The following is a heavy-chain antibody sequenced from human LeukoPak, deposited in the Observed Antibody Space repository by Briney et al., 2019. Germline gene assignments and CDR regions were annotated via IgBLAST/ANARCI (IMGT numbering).Heavy chain of an antibody. CDR3: ARGAIDYGDYDAFDI. Sequence: VASVKVSCKASGGTFTSYGISWVRQAPGQGLEWMGWISAYNGNTNYAQKLQGRVTMTTDTSTSTAYMELRSLRSDDTAVYYCARGAIDYGDYDAFDIWGQGTMVTVSS. CDR1: GGTFTSYG. D-gene: IGHD4-17*01. J-gene: IGHJ3*02. CDR2: ISAYNGNT. V-gene: IGHV1-18*01.